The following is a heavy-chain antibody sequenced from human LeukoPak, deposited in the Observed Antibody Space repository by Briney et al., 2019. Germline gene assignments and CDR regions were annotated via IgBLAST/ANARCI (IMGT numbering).Heavy chain of an antibody. D-gene: IGHD5-18*01. CDR1: GFTFSKYW. Sequence: GGSLRLSCAASGFTFSKYWLSWVRQAPGKGLEWVANIKKDGSEKYYVDSVKGRFTISRDNAKNSLYLQMNSLRAEDTAEYYCARDVDVAMYDYWGQGTLVTVSS. CDR3: ARDVDVAMYDY. CDR2: IKKDGSEK. J-gene: IGHJ4*02. V-gene: IGHV3-7*01.